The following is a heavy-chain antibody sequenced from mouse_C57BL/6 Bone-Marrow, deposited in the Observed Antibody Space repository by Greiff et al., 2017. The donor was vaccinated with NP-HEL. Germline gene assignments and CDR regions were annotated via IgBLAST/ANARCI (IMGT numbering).Heavy chain of an antibody. CDR1: GYTFTSYW. J-gene: IGHJ1*03. V-gene: IGHV1-55*01. CDR3: ARSLYYYGSAGYFDV. CDR2: IYPGSGST. D-gene: IGHD1-1*01. Sequence: QLQQPGAELVKPGASVKMSCKASGYTFTSYWITWVKQRPGQGLEWIGDIYPGSGSTNYNEKFKSKATLTVDTSSSTAYMQLSSLTSEDSAVYYCARSLYYYGSAGYFDVWGTGTTVTVSS.